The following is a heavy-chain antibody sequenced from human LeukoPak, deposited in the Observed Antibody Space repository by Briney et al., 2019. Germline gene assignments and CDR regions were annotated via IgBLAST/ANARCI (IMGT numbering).Heavy chain of an antibody. Sequence: SGPTLVNPTQTLTLTCTFSGFSLSTTGVGVTWVRQPPGQALEWLALIYWNDDKRYSPSLKSRLTITKDTSKNQVVLTMTNMDPVDTATYYCAHRQAGIAAFDYWGQGTLVTVSS. CDR2: IYWNDDK. D-gene: IGHD6-13*01. J-gene: IGHJ4*02. CDR3: AHRQAGIAAFDY. CDR1: GFSLSTTGVG. V-gene: IGHV2-5*01.